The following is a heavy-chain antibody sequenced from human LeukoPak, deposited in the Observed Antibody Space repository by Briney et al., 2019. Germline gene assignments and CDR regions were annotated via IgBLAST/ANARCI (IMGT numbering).Heavy chain of an antibody. CDR3: AIVTYYYGSGSVAFDI. V-gene: IGHV1-2*02. CDR2: INPNSGGT. CDR1: GYTFTGYY. D-gene: IGHD3-10*01. Sequence: ASVKVSCKASGYTFTGYYMHWVRQAPGQGREWMGWINPNSGGTNYAQKFQGTVTLTRDTSISTAYMELSRLRSDDTAVYYCAIVTYYYGSGSVAFDIWGQGTMVTVSS. J-gene: IGHJ3*02.